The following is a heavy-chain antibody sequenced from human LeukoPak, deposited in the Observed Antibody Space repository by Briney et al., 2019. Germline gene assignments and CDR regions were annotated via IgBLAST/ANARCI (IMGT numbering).Heavy chain of an antibody. V-gene: IGHV5-51*01. D-gene: IGHD2-8*02. Sequence: GESLKISCKASGYSFTSNWIGWVRQMPGKGLEWMGIIYPGGSDTRYSPSFQGQVTISAAKSISTAYLQWSSLKAPDTAMYYCARLGTGYYYGMDVWGQGTTVTVSS. CDR1: GYSFTSNW. CDR3: ARLGTGYYYGMDV. CDR2: IYPGGSDT. J-gene: IGHJ6*02.